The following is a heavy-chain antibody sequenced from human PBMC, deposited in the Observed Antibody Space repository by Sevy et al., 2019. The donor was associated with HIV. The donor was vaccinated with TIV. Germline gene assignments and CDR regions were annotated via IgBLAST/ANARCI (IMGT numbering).Heavy chain of an antibody. J-gene: IGHJ4*02. CDR1: GFTFDDYA. V-gene: IGHV3-9*01. CDR2: ISWNSGSI. Sequence: GGSLRLSCAASGFTFDDYAMHWVRQAPGKGLEWVSGISWNSGSIGYADSVKGRFTISRDNAKNSLYLQMNRLRAEDTALYYCAKDLGGMITFGEPLDYWGQGTLVTVSS. D-gene: IGHD3-16*01. CDR3: AKDLGGMITFGEPLDY.